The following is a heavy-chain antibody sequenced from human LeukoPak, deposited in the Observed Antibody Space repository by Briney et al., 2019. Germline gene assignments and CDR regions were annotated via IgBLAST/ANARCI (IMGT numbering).Heavy chain of an antibody. CDR2: IWPDGSDK. V-gene: IGHV3-7*01. CDR1: GFSFSTYW. Sequence: GGSLRLSCAASGFSFSTYWMSWVRQGPGKGLEWVATIWPDGSDKKYVDSVRDRFTISRDNAKNSLYLQMNSLSADDTAVYFCARLSGGVTTFDYWGQGALVTVSS. J-gene: IGHJ4*02. CDR3: ARLSGGVTTFDY. D-gene: IGHD4-17*01.